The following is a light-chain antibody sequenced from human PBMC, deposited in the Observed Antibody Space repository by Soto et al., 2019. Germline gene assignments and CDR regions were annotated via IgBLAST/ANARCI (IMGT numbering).Light chain of an antibody. V-gene: IGLV3-21*02. CDR3: QVGDISPLHV. CDR2: DDS. Sequence: SYELTQPPSVSVAPGQTARITCGGNNIGSKRVHWYQQKPGQAPVLVVYDDSDRPSGIPERFSGSNSGNTATLTFGGVKAGNEANYYCQVGDISPLHVFGTGTKVT. J-gene: IGLJ1*01. CDR1: NIGSKR.